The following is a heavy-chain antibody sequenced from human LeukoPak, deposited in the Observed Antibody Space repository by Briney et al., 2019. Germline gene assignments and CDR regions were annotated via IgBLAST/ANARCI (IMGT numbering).Heavy chain of an antibody. CDR3: ARGGDSSRQQLVGDAFDI. J-gene: IGHJ3*02. CDR1: GYTFTSYY. D-gene: IGHD6-13*01. Sequence: SVNVSCKASGYTFTSYYMHWVRQAPGQGLEWMGIINPSGGSTSYAQKFQGRVTMTRDTSTSTVYMELSSLRSEDTAVYYCARGGDSSRQQLVGDAFDIWGQGTMVTVSS. V-gene: IGHV1-46*01. CDR2: INPSGGST.